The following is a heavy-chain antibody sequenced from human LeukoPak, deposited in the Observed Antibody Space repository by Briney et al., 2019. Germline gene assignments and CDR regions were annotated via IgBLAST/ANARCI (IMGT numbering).Heavy chain of an antibody. D-gene: IGHD6-19*01. J-gene: IGHJ6*02. CDR1: GFTFGDYA. CDR2: IRSKAYGGTT. V-gene: IGHV3-49*03. Sequence: GGSLRLSCTASGFTFGDYAMSWFRQAPGKGLEWEGFIRSKAYGGTTEYAASVKGRFTISRDDSKSIAYLQMNSLKTEDTAVYYCTREQWLVNYYGMDVWGQGTTVTVSS. CDR3: TREQWLVNYYGMDV.